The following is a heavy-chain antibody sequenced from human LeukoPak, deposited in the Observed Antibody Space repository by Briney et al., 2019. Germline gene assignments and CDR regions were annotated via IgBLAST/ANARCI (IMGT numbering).Heavy chain of an antibody. CDR1: GFTFSSYA. J-gene: IGHJ4*02. CDR3: AKGQELDDGVFDS. D-gene: IGHD1-1*01. CDR2: IGAGGTFT. V-gene: IGHV3-23*01. Sequence: GGSLRLSCTASGFTFSSYAMNWVRQAPGKGLEWVSGIGAGGTFTNYADSVKGRFTIFTDNSKNTLYLELNSLRVEDTATFYCAKGQELDDGVFDSWGQGTMVTVSS.